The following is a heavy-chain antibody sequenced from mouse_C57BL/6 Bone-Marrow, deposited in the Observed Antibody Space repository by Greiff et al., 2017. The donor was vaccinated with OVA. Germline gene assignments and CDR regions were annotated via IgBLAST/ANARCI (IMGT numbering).Heavy chain of an antibody. D-gene: IGHD2-3*01. J-gene: IGHJ2*01. V-gene: IGHV1-72*01. CDR2: IDPNGGGT. CDR3: ASRWFPYYCYY. Sequence: VQLQQPGAELVKPGASVKLSCKASGYTFTSYWMHWVKQRPGRGLEWIGRIDPNGGGTKYNEKFKSKATLTVDKPSITAYMQLSSLTSEDSAVYYCASRWFPYYCYYWGKGTTLTVSS. CDR1: GYTFTSYW.